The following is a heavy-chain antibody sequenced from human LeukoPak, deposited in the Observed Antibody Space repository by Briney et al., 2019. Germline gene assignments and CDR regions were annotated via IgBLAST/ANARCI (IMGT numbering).Heavy chain of an antibody. CDR2: IYYSGST. Sequence: SQTLSLTCTVSGGSISSGGYYWSWIRQHPRKGLEWIGYIYYSGSTYYNPSLKSRVTISVDTSKNQFSLKLSSVTAADTAVYYCARHMRSGYSYGYGYFDYWGQGTLVTVSS. D-gene: IGHD5-18*01. CDR1: GGSISSGGYY. CDR3: ARHMRSGYSYGYGYFDY. V-gene: IGHV4-31*03. J-gene: IGHJ4*02.